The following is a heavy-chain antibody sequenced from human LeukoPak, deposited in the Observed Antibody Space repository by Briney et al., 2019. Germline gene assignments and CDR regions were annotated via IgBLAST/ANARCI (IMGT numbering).Heavy chain of an antibody. Sequence: GGSLRLSCAASGLTFNVYSMNWVRQAPGKGLEWVSSISSNSKYIYYADSMRGRFTVSRDNAKNSLFLQLNSLRAEDTAVYYCARDSSDFDYWGQGTLVTVSS. D-gene: IGHD3-22*01. CDR2: ISSNSKYI. V-gene: IGHV3-21*01. J-gene: IGHJ4*02. CDR3: ARDSSDFDY. CDR1: GLTFNVYS.